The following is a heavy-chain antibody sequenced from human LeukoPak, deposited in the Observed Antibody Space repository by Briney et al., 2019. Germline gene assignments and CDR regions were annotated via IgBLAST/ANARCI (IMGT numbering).Heavy chain of an antibody. J-gene: IGHJ4*02. Sequence: PGGSLRLSCAASRFTFSSYGMHWVRQTPGKGLEWVAFIRHDGSYQQYVDSVKGRFTVSRDNSTDTVYLQMNSLRTEDTAVYYCAKNRDSSDYPRDFDYWGQGTLVTVSS. D-gene: IGHD3-22*01. CDR1: RFTFSSYG. CDR3: AKNRDSSDYPRDFDY. CDR2: IRHDGSYQ. V-gene: IGHV3-30*02.